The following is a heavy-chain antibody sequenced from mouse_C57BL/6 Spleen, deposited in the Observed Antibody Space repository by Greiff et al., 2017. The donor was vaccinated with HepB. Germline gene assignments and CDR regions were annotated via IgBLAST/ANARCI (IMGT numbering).Heavy chain of an antibody. V-gene: IGHV5-16*01. CDR3: ARTDYGSSDWYFDV. Sequence: EVQLVESEGGLVQPGSSMKLSCTASGFTFSDYYMAWVRQVPEKGLEWVANINYDGSSTYYLDSLKSRFIISRDNAKNMLYLQMSSLKSEDTATYYCARTDYGSSDWYFDVWGTGTTVTVSS. D-gene: IGHD1-1*01. J-gene: IGHJ1*03. CDR2: INYDGSST. CDR1: GFTFSDYY.